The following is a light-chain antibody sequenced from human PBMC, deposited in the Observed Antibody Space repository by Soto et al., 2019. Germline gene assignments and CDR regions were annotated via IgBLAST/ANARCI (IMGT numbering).Light chain of an antibody. CDR3: QQRDIWPWT. J-gene: IGKJ1*01. Sequence: QAPSSVSTSTGDRVTITFRASQGISSYLAWYQQKPGKAPKLLIYAASTLQSGVPSRFSGSGSGTDFTLTISSLEPEDFAVYYCQQRDIWPWTFGQGTKVDI. V-gene: IGKV1-8*01. CDR2: AAS. CDR1: QGISSY.